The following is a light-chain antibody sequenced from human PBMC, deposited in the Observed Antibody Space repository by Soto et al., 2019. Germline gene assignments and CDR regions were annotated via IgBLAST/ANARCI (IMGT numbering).Light chain of an antibody. CDR2: GAS. CDR1: QSVSSN. V-gene: IGKV3-15*01. Sequence: EIVMTQSPATLSVSPGERATLSCRASQSVSSNLAWYQHTPGQAPRLLIYGASTRATGIPARFSGSGSGTEFTLTISSLQSEDFAVYFCQQYNCRWTFGQGTKVEMK. J-gene: IGKJ1*01. CDR3: QQYNCRWT.